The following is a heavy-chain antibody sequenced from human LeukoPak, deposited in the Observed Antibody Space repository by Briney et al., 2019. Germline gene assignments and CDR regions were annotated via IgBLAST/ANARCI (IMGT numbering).Heavy chain of an antibody. CDR1: GYTFTGYY. D-gene: IGHD3-3*01. CDR3: ARDRDFWSLYYFDY. J-gene: IGHJ4*02. CDR2: INPNSGGT. Sequence: ASVKVSCKASGYTFTGYYMHWVRQAPGQGLEWMRWINPNSGGTNYAQKFQGRVTMTRDTSISTAYMELSRLRSDDTAVYYCARDRDFWSLYYFDYWGQGTLVTVSS. V-gene: IGHV1-2*02.